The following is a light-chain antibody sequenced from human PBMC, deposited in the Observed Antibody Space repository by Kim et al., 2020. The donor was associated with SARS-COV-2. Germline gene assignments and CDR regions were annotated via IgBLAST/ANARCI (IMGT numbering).Light chain of an antibody. Sequence: SPGERATLSCRASQTVNRYLGWYQQKPGQAPTLLIYSVSTRAAGIPDRFSGSGSGTDFTLTISRLEPEDFAVYYCQQYGHSPPITFGQGTRLEI. CDR3: QQYGHSPPIT. J-gene: IGKJ5*01. CDR1: QTVNRY. V-gene: IGKV3-20*01. CDR2: SVS.